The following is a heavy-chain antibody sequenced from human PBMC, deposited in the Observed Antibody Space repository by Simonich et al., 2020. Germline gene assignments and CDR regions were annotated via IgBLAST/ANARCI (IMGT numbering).Heavy chain of an antibody. V-gene: IGHV3-9*01. CDR2: SSWNSGSI. Sequence: EVQLVESGGGLVQPGRSLRLSCAASGFTFDDYAMHWVRQAPGKGRGGVSGSSWNSGSIGYADSVKGRFTISRDNAKNSLYLQMNRLRAEDTALYYCAKDVAAAGTEYFQHWGQGTLVTVSS. CDR3: AKDVAAAGTEYFQH. D-gene: IGHD6-13*01. J-gene: IGHJ1*01. CDR1: GFTFDDYA.